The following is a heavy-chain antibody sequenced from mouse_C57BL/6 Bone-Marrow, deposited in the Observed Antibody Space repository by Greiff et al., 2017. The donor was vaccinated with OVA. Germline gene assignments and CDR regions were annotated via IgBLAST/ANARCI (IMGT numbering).Heavy chain of an antibody. Sequence: QVQLQQSGPELVKPGASVKISCKASGYAFSSSWMNWVKQRPGKGLAWIGRIYPGDGDTYYNGKFKGQATLTADKSSSTAYMQLSRLTSEDSAVYVCARHEDGYYASYFDYWGQGTTLTVSS. J-gene: IGHJ2*01. D-gene: IGHD2-3*01. CDR1: GYAFSSSW. CDR2: IYPGDGDT. CDR3: ARHEDGYYASYFDY. V-gene: IGHV1-82*01.